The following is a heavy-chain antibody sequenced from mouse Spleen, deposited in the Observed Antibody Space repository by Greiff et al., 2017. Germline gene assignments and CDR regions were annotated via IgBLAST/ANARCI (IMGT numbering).Heavy chain of an antibody. D-gene: IGHD4-1*01. CDR2: ISSGGSYT. J-gene: IGHJ3*01. CDR3: ARLTGTRAWFAY. Sequence: DVHLVESGGGLVKPGGSLKLSCAASGFTFSSYAMSWVRQTPEKRLEWVATISSGGSYTYYPDSVKGRFTISRDNAKNTLYLQMSSLRSEDTAMYYCARLTGTRAWFAYWGQGTLVTVSA. CDR1: GFTFSSYA. V-gene: IGHV5-9-3*01.